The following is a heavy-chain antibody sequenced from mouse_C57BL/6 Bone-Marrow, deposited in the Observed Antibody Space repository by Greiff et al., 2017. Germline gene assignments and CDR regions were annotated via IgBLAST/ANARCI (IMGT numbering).Heavy chain of an antibody. V-gene: IGHV14-4*01. Sequence: EVHVKQSGAELVRPGASVKLSCTASGFTFKGDYMHWVKQRPEQGLEWIGWIDPENGDTDYASKFKGKATITVDKSSNTAYLQRSGLTSEDTAVYYGTRIDYWGQGTLLTVAA. CDR1: GFTFKGDY. J-gene: IGHJ3*01. CDR3: TRIDY. CDR2: IDPENGDT.